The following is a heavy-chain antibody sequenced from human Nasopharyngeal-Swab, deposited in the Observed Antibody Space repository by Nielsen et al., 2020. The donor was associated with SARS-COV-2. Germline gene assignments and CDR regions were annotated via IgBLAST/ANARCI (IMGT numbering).Heavy chain of an antibody. CDR2: ISYDGSNK. Sequence: GESLKISCAASGFTFSSYAMSWVRQAPGKGLEWVAVISYDGSNKYYADSVKGRFTISRDNSKNTLYLQMNSLRAEDTAVYYCASALVWFGEIWFDPWGQGTLVTVSS. V-gene: IGHV3-30-3*01. CDR3: ASALVWFGEIWFDP. CDR1: GFTFSSYA. D-gene: IGHD3-10*01. J-gene: IGHJ5*02.